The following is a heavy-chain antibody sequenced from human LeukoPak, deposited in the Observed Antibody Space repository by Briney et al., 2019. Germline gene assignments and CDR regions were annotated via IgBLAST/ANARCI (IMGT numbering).Heavy chain of an antibody. Sequence: SETLSLTCSVSGASISSSSYYWGWVRQPPGRGLGWIGSFYYSGSAYYNPSLKSRFTICFDTSKTHYSLKVSSVTAADTAVYYCARLGGRDGYNFDYWGQGTLVTVSS. CDR1: GASISSSSYY. CDR3: ARLGGRDGYNFDY. D-gene: IGHD5-24*01. V-gene: IGHV4-39*01. CDR2: FYYSGSA. J-gene: IGHJ4*02.